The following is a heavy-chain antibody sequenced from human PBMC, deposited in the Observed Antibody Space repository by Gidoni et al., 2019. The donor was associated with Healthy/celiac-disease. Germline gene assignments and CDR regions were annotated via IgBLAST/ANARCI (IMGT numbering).Heavy chain of an antibody. CDR1: AFTFSSYA. Sequence: EVQLLESGGGLVQPGGSLRLSCAASAFTFSSYAMSWVRQAPGKGLEWVSAISGSGGSTYYADSVKGRFTISRDNSKNTLYLQMNSLRAEDTAVYYCATGQNGNSFWSGQIGRGGVFDIWGQGTMVTVSS. V-gene: IGHV3-23*01. D-gene: IGHD3-3*01. J-gene: IGHJ3*02. CDR3: ATGQNGNSFWSGQIGRGGVFDI. CDR2: ISGSGGST.